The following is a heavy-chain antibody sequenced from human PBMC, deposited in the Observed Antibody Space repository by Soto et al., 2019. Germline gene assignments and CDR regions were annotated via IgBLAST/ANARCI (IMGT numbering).Heavy chain of an antibody. Sequence: EVQLVESGGGLVQPGVCLRLSFAGAGFRFSNNWIHWYRRAPGKGLVWVSRINGDGTGTFSADAVRGRFAISRDNTENTLYMQIDTLRDEETAVYYCARGLQYRDVMAAWAQGTTVTVS. CDR1: GFRFSNNW. CDR2: INGDGTGT. V-gene: IGHV3-74*01. D-gene: IGHD4-4*01. J-gene: IGHJ6*02. CDR3: ARGLQYRDVMAA.